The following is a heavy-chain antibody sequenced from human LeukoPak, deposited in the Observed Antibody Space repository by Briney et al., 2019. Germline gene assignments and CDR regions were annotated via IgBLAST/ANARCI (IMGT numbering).Heavy chain of an antibody. J-gene: IGHJ4*02. V-gene: IGHV3-23*01. D-gene: IGHD3/OR15-3a*01. CDR3: ASGLNYYGY. CDR2: ISSSGGST. Sequence: GGSLRLSCAASGFTFSSYAMSWVRQAPAKGLEWVSAISSSGGSTYYADSVKGRFTISRDNSKNTVYLQMNSLRAEDTAVYYCASGLNYYGYWGQGTLVTVSS. CDR1: GFTFSSYA.